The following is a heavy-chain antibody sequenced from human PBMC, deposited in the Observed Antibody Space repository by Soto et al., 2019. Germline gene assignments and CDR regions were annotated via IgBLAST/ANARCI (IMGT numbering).Heavy chain of an antibody. D-gene: IGHD3-22*01. CDR1: VYTFSIYA. CDR2: IIPIFGTA. V-gene: IGHV1-69*13. CDR3: ARDSRGGYYYDSSGYYDFDY. Sequence: VKLACXGSVYTFSIYAISWVRKATGKGLEWMGGIIPIFGTANYAQKFQGRVTITADESTSTAYMELSSLRSEDTAVYYCARDSRGGYYYDSSGYYDFDYWGQGTLVTVSS. J-gene: IGHJ4*02.